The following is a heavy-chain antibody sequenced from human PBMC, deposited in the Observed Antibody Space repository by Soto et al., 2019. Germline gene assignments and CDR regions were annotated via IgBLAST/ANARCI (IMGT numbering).Heavy chain of an antibody. CDR3: ARSYVYVTDIWGIAARPGWFDP. D-gene: IGHD6-6*01. CDR1: GYTFSNYG. V-gene: IGHV1-18*01. Sequence: ASVKVSCKASGYTFSNYGINWVLQAPGQGLEWMGWISASNGKTNYAQKLQGRVTMTTDISTNTAYMELRSLRSDDTAVYYCARSYVYVTDIWGIAARPGWFDPWGQGTLVTVSS. J-gene: IGHJ5*02. CDR2: ISASNGKT.